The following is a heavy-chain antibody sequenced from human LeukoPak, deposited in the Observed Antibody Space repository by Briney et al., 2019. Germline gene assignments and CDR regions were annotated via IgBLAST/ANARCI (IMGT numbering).Heavy chain of an antibody. V-gene: IGHV1-69*13. CDR3: ARVVRNAFDI. J-gene: IGHJ3*02. CDR2: IIPIFGTA. Sequence: ASVKVSCKASGYTSTSYAISWVRQAPGQGLEWMGGIIPIFGTANYAQKFQGRVTITADESTSTAYMELRSLRSDDTAVYYCARVVRNAFDIWGQGTMVTVSS. CDR1: GYTSTSYA.